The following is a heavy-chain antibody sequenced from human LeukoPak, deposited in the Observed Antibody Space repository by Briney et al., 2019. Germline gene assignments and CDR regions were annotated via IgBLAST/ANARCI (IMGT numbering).Heavy chain of an antibody. CDR2: IYYSGST. V-gene: IGHV4-31*03. CDR3: ARSGGGYVVVVPAAPGHWFDP. J-gene: IGHJ5*02. CDR1: GGSISSGGYY. Sequence: SQTLSLTCTVSGGSISSGGYYWSWIRQHPGKGLEWIGYIYYSGSTYYNPSLKSRVTISVDTSKNQFSLKLGSVTAADTAVYYCARSGGGYVVVVPAAPGHWFDPWGQGTLVTVSS. D-gene: IGHD2-2*01.